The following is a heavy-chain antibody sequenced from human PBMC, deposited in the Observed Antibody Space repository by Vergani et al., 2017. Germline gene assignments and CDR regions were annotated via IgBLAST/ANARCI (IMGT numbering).Heavy chain of an antibody. V-gene: IGHV3-53*04. CDR3: AREDGYSSSWYRYYGMDV. CDR1: GFTVSSNY. J-gene: IGHJ6*02. CDR2: IYSGGST. D-gene: IGHD6-13*01. Sequence: EVQLVESGGGLVQPGGSLRLSCAASGFTVSSNYMSWVRQAPGKGLEWVSVIYSGGSTYYADSVKGRFTISRHNSKNTLYLQMNSLRAEDTAVYYCAREDGYSSSWYRYYGMDVWGQGTTVTVSS.